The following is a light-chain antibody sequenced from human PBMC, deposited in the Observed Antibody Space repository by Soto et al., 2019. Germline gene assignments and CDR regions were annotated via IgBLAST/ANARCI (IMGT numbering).Light chain of an antibody. J-gene: IGKJ2*02. Sequence: EIVMTQSPATLSVSPGERVTLSCXXXQSVSRFLAWYQQRPDQAPRLLIYDTSTRATGVPARFSGSGSGTEFSLTISSLQSEDFAVYYCQQYDNWPPCTFGQGTKLEVK. CDR3: QQYDNWPPCT. CDR2: DTS. CDR1: QSVSRF. V-gene: IGKV3-15*01.